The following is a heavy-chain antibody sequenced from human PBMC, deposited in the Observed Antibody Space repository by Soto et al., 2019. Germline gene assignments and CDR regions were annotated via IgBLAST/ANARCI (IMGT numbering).Heavy chain of an antibody. Sequence: SVKVSCKASGGTFSSYAISWVRQAPGQGLEWMGGIIPIFGTANYAQKFQGRVTITADESTSTAYMELSSLRSEDTAVYYCARGDSLISDFWSGYAKDAFDIWGQGTMVTVSS. J-gene: IGHJ3*02. CDR3: ARGDSLISDFWSGYAKDAFDI. CDR1: GGTFSSYA. CDR2: IIPIFGTA. D-gene: IGHD3-3*01. V-gene: IGHV1-69*13.